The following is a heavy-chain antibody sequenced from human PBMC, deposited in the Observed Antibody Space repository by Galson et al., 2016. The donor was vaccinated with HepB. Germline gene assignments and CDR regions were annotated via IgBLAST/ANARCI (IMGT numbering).Heavy chain of an antibody. V-gene: IGHV1-18*04. CDR1: GYTFTNYG. CDR3: ARDPSESPIMPSGSYDFYYGMDV. CDR2: ISAYNSKT. D-gene: IGHD1-26*01. Sequence: SVKVSCKASGYTFTNYGISWVRQAPGQGLEWMGWISAYNSKTKNSQKVQGRVTLTRDTSTSTAYMDLRSLRSDDTAVYYCARDPSESPIMPSGSYDFYYGMDVWGQGTTVTVSS. J-gene: IGHJ6*02.